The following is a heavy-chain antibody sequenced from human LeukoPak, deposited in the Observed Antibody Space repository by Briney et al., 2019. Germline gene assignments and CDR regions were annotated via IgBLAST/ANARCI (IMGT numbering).Heavy chain of an antibody. V-gene: IGHV3-23*01. CDR1: GFTFNSYA. J-gene: IGHJ5*02. CDR2: ISGGGVNT. CDR3: AKTLGYSGYFSP. Sequence: SGGSLRLSCAASGFTFNSYAMTWVRQAPGKGLEWVSAISGGGVNTYYADSVKGRFTISRDNSKNMLYLQMNSLRAEDTAVYYCAKTLGYSGYFSPWGQGTLVTVSS. D-gene: IGHD3-22*01.